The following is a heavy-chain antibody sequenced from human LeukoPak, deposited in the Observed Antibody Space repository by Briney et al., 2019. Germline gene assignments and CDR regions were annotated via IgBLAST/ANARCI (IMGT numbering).Heavy chain of an antibody. CDR1: GFTFSSYA. CDR2: ISGSGGST. CDR3: AKAEGGYNYFDY. V-gene: IGHV3-23*01. J-gene: IGHJ4*02. D-gene: IGHD5-12*01. Sequence: PGGSLRLSCAASGFTFSSYAMSWVRHAPGKGLEWVSAISGSGGSTYYADSVKGRFTISRDNSRNTLYLQMNSLRAEDTAVYYCAKAEGGYNYFDYWGQGTLVTVSS.